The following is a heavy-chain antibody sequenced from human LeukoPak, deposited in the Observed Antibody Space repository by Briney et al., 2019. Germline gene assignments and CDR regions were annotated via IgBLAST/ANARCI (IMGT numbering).Heavy chain of an antibody. Sequence: SETLSHTCTVSGDSISNTNWWSWVHQPPGQGLEWIGEISLTGLTHYNPSLESRVTVSLDKSKNQLSVNLTSVTAADTAVYFCSKGNGALSPFGYWGQGTLVTVLS. CDR3: SKGNGALSPFGY. J-gene: IGHJ4*02. V-gene: IGHV4-4*02. CDR1: GDSISNTNW. CDR2: ISLTGLT. D-gene: IGHD2-8*01.